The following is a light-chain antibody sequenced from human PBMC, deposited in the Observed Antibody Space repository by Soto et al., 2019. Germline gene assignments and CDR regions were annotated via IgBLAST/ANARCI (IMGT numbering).Light chain of an antibody. J-gene: IGLJ2*01. CDR1: SSSIESNY. CDR2: RNN. Sequence: QSALTQPPSASGTPGQRVTISCSGTSSSIESNYVYWYQQLPGTAPRLLIYRNNQRPSGVPDRFSGSKSGTSASLATSAHRSEDEADYYCTVWDDSLRGRLFGGGTKATVL. CDR3: TVWDDSLRGRL. V-gene: IGLV1-47*01.